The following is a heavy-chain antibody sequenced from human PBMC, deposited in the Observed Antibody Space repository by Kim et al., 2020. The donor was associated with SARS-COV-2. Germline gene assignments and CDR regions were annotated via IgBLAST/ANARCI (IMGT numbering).Heavy chain of an antibody. D-gene: IGHD3-9*01. CDR2: ISSSSSYI. CDR3: ARDSPDILTGWAPGWFDP. J-gene: IGHJ5*02. Sequence: GGSLRLSCAASGFTFSSYSMNWVRQAPGKGLEWVSSISSSSSYIYYADSVKGRFTISRDNANNSLYLQMNRLRAEATAVYYCARDSPDILTGWAPGWFDPGGQGTRV. CDR1: GFTFSSYS. V-gene: IGHV3-21*01.